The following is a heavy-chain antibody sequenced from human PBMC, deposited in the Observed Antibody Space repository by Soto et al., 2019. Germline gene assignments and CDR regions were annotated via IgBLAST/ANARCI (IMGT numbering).Heavy chain of an antibody. Sequence: QVQLQESGPGLVKPSETLSLTCAVSGASMNTYYWSWIRQPPGKGLEWIWYFYYSGLTNYNPSLMSRATISRKTSKNQCSLKLSSVTAADTAVYFCARGNTHGYSYMDVWGRGTTVTVSS. J-gene: IGHJ6*03. CDR2: FYYSGLT. V-gene: IGHV4-59*08. D-gene: IGHD3-22*01. CDR1: GASMNTYY. CDR3: ARGNTHGYSYMDV.